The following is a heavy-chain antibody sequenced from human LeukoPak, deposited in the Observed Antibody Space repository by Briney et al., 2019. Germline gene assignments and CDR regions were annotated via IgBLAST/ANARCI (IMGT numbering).Heavy chain of an antibody. CDR3: AKDQGIAAAGSFDY. D-gene: IGHD6-13*01. CDR2: ISWNSGSI. Sequence: GRSLGLSCAASGFTFDDYAMHWVRQAPGKGLEWVSGISWNSGSIGYADSVKGRFTISRDNAKNSLYLQMNSLRAEDMALYYCAKDQGIAAAGSFDYWGQGTLVTVSS. CDR1: GFTFDDYA. V-gene: IGHV3-9*03. J-gene: IGHJ4*02.